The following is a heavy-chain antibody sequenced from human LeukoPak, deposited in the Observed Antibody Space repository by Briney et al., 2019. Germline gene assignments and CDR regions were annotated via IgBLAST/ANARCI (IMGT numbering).Heavy chain of an antibody. CDR3: AKDPRWLQLGHAFDI. V-gene: IGHV3-30*18. Sequence: GGSLRLSCAASGFTFSSYGMHWVRQAPGKGLEWVAVISYDGSNKYYADSVKGRFTISRDNSKNTLYLQMNSLRAEDTAVYYCAKDPRWLQLGHAFDIWGQGTMVTVSS. J-gene: IGHJ3*02. D-gene: IGHD5-24*01. CDR2: ISYDGSNK. CDR1: GFTFSSYG.